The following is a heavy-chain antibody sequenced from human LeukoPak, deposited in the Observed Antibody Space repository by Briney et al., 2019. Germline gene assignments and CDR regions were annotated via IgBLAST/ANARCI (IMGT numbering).Heavy chain of an antibody. D-gene: IGHD3-22*01. CDR1: GGSFSGYY. V-gene: IGHV4-34*01. J-gene: IGHJ4*02. CDR2: INHSGST. Sequence: SETLSLTCAVYGGSFSGYYWSWIRQPPGKGLEWIGEINHSGSTNYNPSLKSRVTISVDTSKNQFSLKLSSVTAADTAVYYCARDSDSSGYYFDYWGQGTLVTVSS. CDR3: ARDSDSSGYYFDY.